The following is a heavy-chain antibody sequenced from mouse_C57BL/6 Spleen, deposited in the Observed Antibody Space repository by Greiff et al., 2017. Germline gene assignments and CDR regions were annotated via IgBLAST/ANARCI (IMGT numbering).Heavy chain of an antibody. D-gene: IGHD1-1*01. CDR3: ARGSSYSLAMDY. Sequence: QVQLQQPGAELVKPGASVKMSCKASGYTFTSYWITWVKQRPGQGLEWIGDIYPGSGSTNYNEKFKSKATLTVDTSSSTAYMQLSSLTSEDSAVYYGARGSSYSLAMDYWGQGTSVTVSS. CDR1: GYTFTSYW. CDR2: IYPGSGST. V-gene: IGHV1-55*01. J-gene: IGHJ4*01.